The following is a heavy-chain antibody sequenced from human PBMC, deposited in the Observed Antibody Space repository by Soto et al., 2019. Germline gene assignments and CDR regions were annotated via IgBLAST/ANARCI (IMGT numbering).Heavy chain of an antibody. Sequence: GGSLRLSCAASGFTFSSYGMHWVRQAPGRGLEWVAVIWYDGSNKYYADSVKGRFTISRDNSKNTLYLQMNSLRAEDTAVYYCARAPYSGLTEYYYGMDVWGQGTTVTVSS. CDR1: GFTFSSYG. D-gene: IGHD5-12*01. J-gene: IGHJ6*02. V-gene: IGHV3-33*01. CDR2: IWYDGSNK. CDR3: ARAPYSGLTEYYYGMDV.